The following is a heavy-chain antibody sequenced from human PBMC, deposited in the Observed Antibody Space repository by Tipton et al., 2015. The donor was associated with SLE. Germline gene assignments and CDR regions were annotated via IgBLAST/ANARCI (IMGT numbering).Heavy chain of an antibody. CDR1: GGSFSGYY. CDR3: ARGLVAARRGPDY. V-gene: IGHV4-34*01. Sequence: LRLSCAVYGGSFSGYYWSWIRQPPGKGLEWIGEINHSGSTNYNPSLKSRVTISVDTSKNQFSLKLSSVPAADTAVYYCARGLVAARRGPDYWGQGTLVTVSS. CDR2: INHSGST. D-gene: IGHD6-6*01. J-gene: IGHJ4*02.